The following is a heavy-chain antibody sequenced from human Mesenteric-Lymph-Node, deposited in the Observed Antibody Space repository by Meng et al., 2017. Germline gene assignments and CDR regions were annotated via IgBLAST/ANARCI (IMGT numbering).Heavy chain of an antibody. J-gene: IGHJ4*02. CDR3: ARRPTGIDY. V-gene: IGHV4-34*12. D-gene: IGHD2-8*02. CDR1: GGFLSGAY. CDR2: IIHGGSP. Sequence: GQLEQWGAGLVKPSGTLARTCAVNGGFLSGAYWNWIRQPPGKGLEWIGEIIHGGSPSYNPSLKSRVTISIDTSKNQLSLMLSSVTAADTAVYYCARRPTGIDYWGQGTLVTVSS.